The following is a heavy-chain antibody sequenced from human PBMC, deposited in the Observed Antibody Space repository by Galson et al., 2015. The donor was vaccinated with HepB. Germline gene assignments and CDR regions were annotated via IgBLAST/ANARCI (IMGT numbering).Heavy chain of an antibody. D-gene: IGHD3-16*01. J-gene: IGHJ4*02. V-gene: IGHV1-46*04. CDR2: INPSGGST. Sequence: SVKVSCKASGYTFTSYYMHWVRQAPGQGLEWMGIINPSGGSTSYAQKLQGRVTMTRDTSTSTVYMELSSLRSEDTAVYYCARDPKGGEYYFDYWGQGTLVTVSS. CDR1: GYTFTSYY. CDR3: ARDPKGGEYYFDY.